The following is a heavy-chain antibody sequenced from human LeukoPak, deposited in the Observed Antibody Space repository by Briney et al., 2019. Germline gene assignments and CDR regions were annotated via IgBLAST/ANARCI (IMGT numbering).Heavy chain of an antibody. V-gene: IGHV1-69*04. CDR1: GGTFSSYA. CDR3: AREYCSGGSCYLDY. J-gene: IGHJ4*02. D-gene: IGHD2-15*01. CDR2: IIPILGIA. Sequence: PVKVSCKASGGTFSSYAISWVRQAPGQGLEWMGRIIPILGIAIYAQKFQGRVTITADKSTSTAYMELSSLRSEDTAVYYCAREYCSGGSCYLDYWGQGTLVTVSS.